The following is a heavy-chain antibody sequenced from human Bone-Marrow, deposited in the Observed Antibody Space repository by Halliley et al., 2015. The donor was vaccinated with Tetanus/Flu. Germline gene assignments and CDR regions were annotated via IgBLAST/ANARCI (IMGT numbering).Heavy chain of an antibody. J-gene: IGHJ4*02. Sequence: IYLGYSDTRYSPSFQGQVPITADKSITTAYLQLSSLKASDTAMYYCARMVLNNWNDMSWYYFDYWGQGTLVTVSS. CDR3: ARMVLNNWNDMSWYYFDY. CDR2: IYLGYSDT. V-gene: IGHV5-51*01. D-gene: IGHD1-20*01.